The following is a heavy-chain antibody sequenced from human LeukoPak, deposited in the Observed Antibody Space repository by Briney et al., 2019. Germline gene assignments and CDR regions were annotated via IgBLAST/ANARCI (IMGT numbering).Heavy chain of an antibody. CDR2: IYYSGST. J-gene: IGHJ4*02. Sequence: SETLSLTCTASGGSISSSSYYWGWIRQPPGKGLEWIGSIYYSGSTYYNPSLKSRVTISVDTSKNQFSLKLSSVTAADTAVYYCARETYYYDSSGYSYFDYWGQGTLVTVSS. CDR3: ARETYYYDSSGYSYFDY. V-gene: IGHV4-39*01. CDR1: GGSISSSSYY. D-gene: IGHD3-22*01.